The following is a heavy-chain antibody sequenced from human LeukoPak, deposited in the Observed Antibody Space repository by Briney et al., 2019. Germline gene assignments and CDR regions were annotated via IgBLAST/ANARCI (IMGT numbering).Heavy chain of an antibody. V-gene: IGHV3-23*01. CDR3: AKLEPVLRYFDWSLTHFFDY. D-gene: IGHD3-9*01. CDR1: GFTFSSYG. Sequence: GGTLRLSCAASGFTFSSYGMSWVRQAPGKGLEWVSSISGSGGSTYYADSVKGRFTISRDNSKNTLYLQMNSLRAEDTAVYYCAKLEPVLRYFDWSLTHFFDYWGQGTLVTVSS. CDR2: ISGSGGST. J-gene: IGHJ4*02.